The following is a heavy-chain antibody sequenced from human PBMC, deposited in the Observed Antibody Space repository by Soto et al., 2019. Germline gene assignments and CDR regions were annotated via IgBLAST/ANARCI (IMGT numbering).Heavy chain of an antibody. CDR2: ISSSSSYI. CDR3: ARDVGNGDDDAFDI. D-gene: IGHD4-17*01. J-gene: IGHJ3*02. CDR1: GGTCEDYG. Sequence: TVGSLRLSWAAAGGTCEDYGMNRVRQAPGKGLEWVSSISSSSSYIYYADSVKGRFTISRDNAKNSLYLQMNSLRAEDTAVYYCARDVGNGDDDAFDIWGQGTMVTVSS. V-gene: IGHV3-21*01.